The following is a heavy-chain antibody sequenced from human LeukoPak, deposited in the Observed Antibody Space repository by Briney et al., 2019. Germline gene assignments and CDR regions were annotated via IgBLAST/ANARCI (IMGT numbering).Heavy chain of an antibody. V-gene: IGHV3-53*01. CDR1: GFTVGTNS. J-gene: IGHJ1*01. D-gene: IGHD2-21*01. Sequence: GGSLRLSCAASGFTVGTNSMSWVRQSPGKGLEWVSVIYSGGSTYYADSVNGRFTISRDNFRNTLFLQMNSLGAEDTALYHCASAREYCGSAECYEYFQHWGQGTLVTVSS. CDR3: ASAREYCGSAECYEYFQH. CDR2: IYSGGST.